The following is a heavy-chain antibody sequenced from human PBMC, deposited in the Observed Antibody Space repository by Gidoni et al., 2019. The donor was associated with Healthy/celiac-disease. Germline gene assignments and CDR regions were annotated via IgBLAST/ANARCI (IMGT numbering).Heavy chain of an antibody. D-gene: IGHD3-3*01. V-gene: IGHV3-73*01. CDR3: TTPLVVPAAPQLRFLEWHGGYGMDV. J-gene: IGHJ6*02. Sequence: RSKANSYATAYAASVKGRFTISRDDSKNTAYLQMNSLKTEDTAVYYCTTPLVVPAAPQLRFLEWHGGYGMDVWGQGTTVTDSS. CDR2: RSKANSYAT.